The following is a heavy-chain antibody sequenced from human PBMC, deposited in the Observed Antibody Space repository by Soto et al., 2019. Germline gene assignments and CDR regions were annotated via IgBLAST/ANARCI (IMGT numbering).Heavy chain of an antibody. CDR1: GGSFSGYY. J-gene: IGHJ1*01. D-gene: IGHD3-22*01. CDR2: INHSGST. CDR3: ARGRRYYDSSGYYFQH. V-gene: IGHV4-34*01. Sequence: SETLSLTCAVYGGSFSGYYWSWIRQPPGKGLEWIGEINHSGSTNYNPSLKSRVTISVDTSKNQFSLKLSSVTAADTAVYYCARGRRYYDSSGYYFQHWGQGTLVTVSS.